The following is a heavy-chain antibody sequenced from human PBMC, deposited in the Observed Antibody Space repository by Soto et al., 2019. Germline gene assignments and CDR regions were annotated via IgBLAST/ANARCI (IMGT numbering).Heavy chain of an antibody. CDR2: INPNSGNI. V-gene: IGHV1-8*01. CDR3: ARGRASGSYYLLDY. D-gene: IGHD3-10*01. Sequence: GXSVKVSCEASGDTFTTYDINWVRQATGHGLEWMGWINPNSGNIGYAQRFQGRVTMTRDTAIRTAYMEVSSLRSDDTAVYYCARGRASGSYYLLDYWGQGTLVTVSS. CDR1: GDTFTTYD. J-gene: IGHJ4*02.